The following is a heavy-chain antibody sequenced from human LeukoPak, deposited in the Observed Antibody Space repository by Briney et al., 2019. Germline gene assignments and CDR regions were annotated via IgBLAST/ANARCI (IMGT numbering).Heavy chain of an antibody. V-gene: IGHV3-23*01. CDR3: AKDQVWIVVGSFDY. D-gene: IGHD3-22*01. CDR1: GFTFSSYA. Sequence: PGGSLRLSCAASGFTFSSYAMSWVRQAPGKGLEWVSGISGSGGSTYYAYSVKGRFTISRDKSKNALYLLMTILEAEATAVYYCAKDQVWIVVGSFDYWGQGTLVTVSS. J-gene: IGHJ4*02. CDR2: ISGSGGST.